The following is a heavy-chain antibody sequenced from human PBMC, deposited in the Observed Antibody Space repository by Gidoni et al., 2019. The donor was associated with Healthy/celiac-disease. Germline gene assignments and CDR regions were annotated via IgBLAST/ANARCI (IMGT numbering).Heavy chain of an antibody. CDR2: IYYSGST. J-gene: IGHJ4*02. CDR1: GDSISSGFYY. CDR3: ARGRLHLGELSFFDY. Sequence: QVQLQESGPGLVKPSQTLSLTCTVSGDSISSGFYYWSWIRQHPGKGLEWIGYIYYSGSTYYNPSLKSRVTMSVDTSKNQFSLKLSSVTAADTAVYYCARGRLHLGELSFFDYWGQGTLVTVSS. D-gene: IGHD3-16*02. V-gene: IGHV4-31*03.